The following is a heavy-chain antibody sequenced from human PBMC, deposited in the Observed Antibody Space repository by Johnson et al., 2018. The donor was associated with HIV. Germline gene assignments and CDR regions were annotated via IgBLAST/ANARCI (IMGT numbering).Heavy chain of an antibody. Sequence: QMQLVESGGGVVQPGRSLRLSCAASGFTFSSYAMHWVRQAPGKGLEWVAVISYDGSNKYYADSVKGRFTISRDNSKNTLYLQMNSLRAEDTAVYYCARDRGGGSYHDAFDIWGQGTMVTVSS. D-gene: IGHD1-26*01. CDR3: ARDRGGGSYHDAFDI. J-gene: IGHJ3*02. CDR1: GFTFSSYA. CDR2: ISYDGSNK. V-gene: IGHV3-30-3*01.